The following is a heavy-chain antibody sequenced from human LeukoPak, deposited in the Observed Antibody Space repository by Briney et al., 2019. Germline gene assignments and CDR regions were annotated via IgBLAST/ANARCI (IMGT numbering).Heavy chain of an antibody. D-gene: IGHD4-17*01. V-gene: IGHV4-30-4*01. CDR2: IYYSGST. CDR3: ARAYGDYVKDY. Sequence: SETLSLTYTVSGGSISSGDYYWRWIRQPPGKGLEWIGYIYYSGSTYYNPSLKSRVTISVDTSKNQFSLKLSSVTAADTAVYYCARAYGDYVKDYWGQGTLVTVSS. J-gene: IGHJ4*02. CDR1: GGSISSGDYY.